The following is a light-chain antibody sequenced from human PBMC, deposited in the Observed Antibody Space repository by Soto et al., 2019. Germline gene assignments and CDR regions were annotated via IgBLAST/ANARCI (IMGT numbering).Light chain of an antibody. CDR2: EAS. J-gene: IGLJ2*01. CDR3: SSYAGSNNLV. Sequence: QSALTQPPSASGSPGQSVTISCTGTSSDVGGYNYVSWYQQHPGKAPKLMIYEASKQPSGVPDRFSGSKSGNTASLTVSGLQAEDEADYYCSSYAGSNNLVFGGGTKLTVL. CDR1: SSDVGGYNY. V-gene: IGLV2-8*01.